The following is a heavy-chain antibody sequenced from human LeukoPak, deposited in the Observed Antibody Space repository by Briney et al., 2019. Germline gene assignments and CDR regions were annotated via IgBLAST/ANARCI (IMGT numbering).Heavy chain of an antibody. D-gene: IGHD6-6*01. CDR1: GYSFTSYW. Sequence: GEFLKISCKGSGYSFTSYWIGWVRQMPGKGLEWMGIIYPGDSDTRYSPSFQGQVTISADKSISTAYLQWSSLKASDTAMYYCAGGKQLVLRWFDPWGQGTLVTVSS. J-gene: IGHJ5*02. V-gene: IGHV5-51*01. CDR3: AGGKQLVLRWFDP. CDR2: IYPGDSDT.